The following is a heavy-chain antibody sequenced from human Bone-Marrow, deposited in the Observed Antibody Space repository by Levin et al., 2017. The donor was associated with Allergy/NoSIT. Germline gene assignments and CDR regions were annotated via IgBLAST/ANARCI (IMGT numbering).Heavy chain of an antibody. D-gene: IGHD6-13*01. V-gene: IGHV1-3*01. J-gene: IGHJ4*02. CDR1: GYTFTSYA. Sequence: ASVKVSCKASGYTFTSYAMHWVRQAPGQRLEWMGWINAGNGNTKYSQKFQGRVTITRDTSASTAYMELSSLRSEDTAVYYCARVVAAAGLSDYWGQGTLVTVSS. CDR2: INAGNGNT. CDR3: ARVVAAAGLSDY.